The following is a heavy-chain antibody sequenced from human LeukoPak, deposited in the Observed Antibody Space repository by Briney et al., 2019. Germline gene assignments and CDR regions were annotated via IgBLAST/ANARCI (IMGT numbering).Heavy chain of an antibody. D-gene: IGHD3-9*01. CDR1: GGSISSYY. Sequence: SETLSLTSTVSGGSISSYYWSWIRQPPGKGLEWIGYIYYSGSTNYNPSLKSRVTISVDTSKNQFSLKLSSVTAADTAVYYCARGPYYDILTGYYPTPPWFDPWGQGTLVTVSS. V-gene: IGHV4-59*08. CDR3: ARGPYYDILTGYYPTPPWFDP. J-gene: IGHJ5*02. CDR2: IYYSGST.